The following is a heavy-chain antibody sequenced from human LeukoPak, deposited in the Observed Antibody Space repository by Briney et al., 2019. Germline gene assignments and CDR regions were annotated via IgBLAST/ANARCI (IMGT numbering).Heavy chain of an antibody. CDR1: GFTFSSYS. J-gene: IGHJ4*02. V-gene: IGHV3-21*01. CDR3: ASEVRDYYDSSGYYRPFDY. Sequence: PGGSLRLSCAASGFTFSSYSMNWVRQAPGKGLEWVSSISSSSSYIYYADSVKGRFTISRDNAKNSLYLQMNSLRAEDTAVYYCASEVRDYYDSSGYYRPFDYWGQGTLVTVSS. CDR2: ISSSSSYI. D-gene: IGHD3-22*01.